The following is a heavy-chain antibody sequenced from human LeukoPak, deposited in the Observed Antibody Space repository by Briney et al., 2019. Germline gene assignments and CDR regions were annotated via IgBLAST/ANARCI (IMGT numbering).Heavy chain of an antibody. CDR3: ARVIRGRWAYDYVWGSYLWFDP. Sequence: KTSETLSLTCAVYGGSFSGYYWSWIRQPPGKGLEWMGEMNHSGSTNYNPSLKSRVTISVDTSKNQFSLKLSSVTAADTAVYYCARVIRGRWAYDYVWGSYLWFDPWGQGTLVTVSS. V-gene: IGHV4-34*01. CDR1: GGSFSGYY. J-gene: IGHJ5*02. D-gene: IGHD3-16*02. CDR2: MNHSGST.